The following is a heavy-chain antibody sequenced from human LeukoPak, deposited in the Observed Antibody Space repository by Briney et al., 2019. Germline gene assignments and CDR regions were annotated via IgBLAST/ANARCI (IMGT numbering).Heavy chain of an antibody. Sequence: SETLSLTRAISGDNVSSNSATWSWIRQSPSRGLEWLGRTYNRSKWYSDYAVSVRSRLTINPDTSKNQFSLQLNSVTPDDTAVYYCARGVGAAWKVFDYWGQGTLVPVSS. CDR1: GDNVSSNSAT. CDR2: TYNRSKWYS. J-gene: IGHJ4*02. D-gene: IGHD3-10*01. CDR3: ARGVGAAWKVFDY. V-gene: IGHV6-1*01.